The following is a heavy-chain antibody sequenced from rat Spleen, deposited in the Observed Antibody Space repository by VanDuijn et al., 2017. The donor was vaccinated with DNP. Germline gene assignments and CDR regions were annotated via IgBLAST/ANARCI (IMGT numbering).Heavy chain of an antibody. CDR2: ISTVGDNA. J-gene: IGHJ2*01. CDR3: VRPLGYSSYGFAY. Sequence: VQLRESEPGLVQPSQTLSLACTVSGFSLTNFGVNWVRQPPGKGLEWVASISTVGDNAYYRDSVKGRFTISRDNAKDTLYLQGDSLRSEDTATYYCVRPLGYSSYGFAYWGQGVMVTVSS. V-gene: IGHV5S13*01. CDR1: GFSLTNFG. D-gene: IGHD1-2*01.